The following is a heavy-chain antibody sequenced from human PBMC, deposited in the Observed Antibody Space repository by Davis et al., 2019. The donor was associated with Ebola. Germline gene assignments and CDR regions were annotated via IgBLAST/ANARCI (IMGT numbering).Heavy chain of an antibody. CDR1: GDRLSSNIPA. V-gene: IGHV6-1*01. J-gene: IGHJ3*02. CDR3: ARGWLRTGLDI. Sequence: HSQTLSLTCAISGDRLSSNIPAWNWIRQSPSRGLEWLGRTYYNSKWYNGYAASVRSRININPDTSKNQVSLQLNSVTPEDTAVYYCARGWLRTGLDIWGQGTMVIVSS. CDR2: TYYNSKWYN. D-gene: IGHD5-24*01.